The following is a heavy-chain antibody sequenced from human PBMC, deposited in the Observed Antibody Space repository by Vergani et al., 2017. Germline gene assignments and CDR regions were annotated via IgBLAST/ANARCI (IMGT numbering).Heavy chain of an antibody. D-gene: IGHD6-19*01. J-gene: IGHJ4*02. CDR2: ISGSGGSK. V-gene: IGHV3-23*04. CDR3: ARDPYSSGWYQGFDY. CDR1: GFTFDDYA. Sequence: EVQLVESGGGLVQPGRSLRLSCAASGFTFDDYAMHWVRQAPGKGLEWVSAISGSGGSKYYADSVKGRFTISRDNSKNTLYLQMNSLRAEDTAVYYCARDPYSSGWYQGFDYWGQGTLVTVSS.